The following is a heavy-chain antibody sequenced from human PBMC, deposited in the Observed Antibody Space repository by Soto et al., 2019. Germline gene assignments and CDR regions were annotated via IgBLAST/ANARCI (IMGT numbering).Heavy chain of an antibody. Sequence: GGSLRLSCSASGFIYSSCAMHWVRQVPGKGLEWLAVVGHSGTLYYYADSVQGRFTISRDNSKKTLSLQMNSLRAEDTAVYYCAKDRQWLDGQHYYGMDVWGQGTTVTVSS. CDR2: VGHSGTLY. D-gene: IGHD6-19*01. CDR3: AKDRQWLDGQHYYGMDV. V-gene: IGHV3-30*18. CDR1: GFIYSSCA. J-gene: IGHJ6*02.